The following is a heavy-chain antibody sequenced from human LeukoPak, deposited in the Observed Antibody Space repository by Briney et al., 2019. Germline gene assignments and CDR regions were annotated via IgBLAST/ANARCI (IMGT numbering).Heavy chain of an antibody. CDR1: GFPFDDYG. CDR2: MNWNGVTT. V-gene: IGHV3-20*04. J-gene: IGHJ6*03. D-gene: IGHD3/OR15-3a*01. CDR3: ARPTWTNYMDV. Sequence: GGSLRLSCAASGFPFDDYGMSWVRQAPGKGLEWVSGMNWNGVTTAYGDSVKGRFTISRDNAKNSVSLQMNSLRAEDTAVYFCARPTWTNYMDVWGKGTAVTISS.